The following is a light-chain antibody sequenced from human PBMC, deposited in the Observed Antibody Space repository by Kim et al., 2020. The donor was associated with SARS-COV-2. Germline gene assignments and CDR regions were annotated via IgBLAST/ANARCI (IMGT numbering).Light chain of an antibody. CDR3: QQTDSFPLT. V-gene: IGKV1-12*01. CDR1: QGISTW. J-gene: IGKJ4*01. CDR2: TAS. Sequence: SPSVGDRVTITCRASQGISTWLAWYQQKPGKAPKLLIHTASTLQSGVSSRFSGSGSGTDFTLTISSLQPEDSATYYCQQTDSFPLTFGGGTKLEIK.